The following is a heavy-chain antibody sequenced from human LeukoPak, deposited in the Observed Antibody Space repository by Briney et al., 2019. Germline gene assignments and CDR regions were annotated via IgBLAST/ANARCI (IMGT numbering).Heavy chain of an antibody. CDR1: GFTFSSYA. Sequence: GGSLRLSCAASGFTFSSYAMSWVRQAPGKGLEWVSAISGGGDDTSYADSARGRFTVSRDNSKNTLYLQMNSLRAEDTAVYYCAKDSRESSGHFPYYYYYHYGLDVWGQGTTVTVSS. V-gene: IGHV3-23*01. CDR2: ISGGGDDT. J-gene: IGHJ6*02. CDR3: AKDSRESSGHFPYYYYYHYGLDV. D-gene: IGHD3-22*01.